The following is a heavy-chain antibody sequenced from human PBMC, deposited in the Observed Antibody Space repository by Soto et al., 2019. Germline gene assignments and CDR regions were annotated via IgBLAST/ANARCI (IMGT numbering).Heavy chain of an antibody. J-gene: IGHJ4*02. CDR3: ARLRGLGVVSPYFDY. V-gene: IGHV4-39*01. D-gene: IGHD3-16*01. CDR2: TSYSGNT. Sequence: TSETLSLTCIVSGDSISSNGYHWGWIRQPPGKGLEWIGSTSYSGNTHYNPSLQSRVTISIDTSKNQLSLKLSSVTAADTAVYYCARLRGLGVVSPYFDYWGQGALVTVS. CDR1: GDSISSNGYH.